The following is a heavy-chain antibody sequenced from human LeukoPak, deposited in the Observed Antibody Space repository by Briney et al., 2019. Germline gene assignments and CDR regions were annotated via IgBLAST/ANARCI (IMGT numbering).Heavy chain of an antibody. CDR1: GFTVSSNF. Sequence: PGGSLRLSCAASGFTVSSNFMSWVRQAPGKGLEWVSVVYSGGSTYYADSVKGRFTISRDNSKNTLYLQMNSLRVEDTAVYYCALGLVTDYWGQGTLVTVSS. CDR3: ALGLVTDY. V-gene: IGHV3-66*01. CDR2: VYSGGST. D-gene: IGHD3-9*01. J-gene: IGHJ4*02.